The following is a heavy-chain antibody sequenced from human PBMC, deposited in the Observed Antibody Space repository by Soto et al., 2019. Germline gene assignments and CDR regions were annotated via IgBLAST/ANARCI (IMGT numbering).Heavy chain of an antibody. Sequence: QVQVVESGGVVVQPGRSLRLSCVASGFTFSNFGMHWVRQAPGKGLEWVAVIWHDGKNKYYADSAEGRFTVSRDNSKNTLYLQMDSLTAEDTAVYYCARDPGQDEAMDYWGQGTLVTVSS. CDR1: GFTFSNFG. CDR2: IWHDGKNK. J-gene: IGHJ4*02. CDR3: ARDPGQDEAMDY. V-gene: IGHV3-33*01.